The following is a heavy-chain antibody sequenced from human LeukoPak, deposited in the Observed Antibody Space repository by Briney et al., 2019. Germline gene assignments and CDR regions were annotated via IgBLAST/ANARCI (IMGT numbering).Heavy chain of an antibody. CDR3: GSAVANYYYYYMDV. CDR1: RGSISSGGYY. CDR2: IYYSGRT. J-gene: IGHJ6*03. Sequence: SETLSLTRTASRGSISSGGYYWSWIRQHSGKGLEWIGYIYYSGRTKYNPSLKSRVTVSVDKSKNQFSLKLSSVTDADTAVYYCGSAVANYYYYYMDVWGKGTTVTVSS. D-gene: IGHD2-15*01. V-gene: IGHV4-31*03.